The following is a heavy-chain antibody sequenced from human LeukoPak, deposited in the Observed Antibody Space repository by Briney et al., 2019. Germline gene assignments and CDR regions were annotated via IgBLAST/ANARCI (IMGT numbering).Heavy chain of an antibody. Sequence: GGSLRLSCAASGFTFSSYAMSWVRQAPGKGLEWVSAISGSGGSTYYADSVKGRFTISRDNSKNTLYLQMNSLRAEDTAVYYCAKDATKYSSGWYLWFDPWGQGTLVTVSS. V-gene: IGHV3-23*01. CDR3: AKDATKYSSGWYLWFDP. CDR1: GFTFSSYA. J-gene: IGHJ5*02. CDR2: ISGSGGST. D-gene: IGHD6-19*01.